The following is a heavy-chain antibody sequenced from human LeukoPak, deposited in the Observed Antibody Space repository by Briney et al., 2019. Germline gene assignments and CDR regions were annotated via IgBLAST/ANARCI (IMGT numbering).Heavy chain of an antibody. J-gene: IGHJ5*02. CDR1: GGTFSSYA. Sequence: SVKVSCKASGGTFSSYAISWVRQSPGQGLEWMGGIIPIFGTANYAQEFQGRVTITTDESTSTAYMELSSLRSEDTAVYYCARVHNDFWSGLNWFDPWGQGTLATVSS. V-gene: IGHV1-69*05. CDR2: IIPIFGTA. D-gene: IGHD3-3*01. CDR3: ARVHNDFWSGLNWFDP.